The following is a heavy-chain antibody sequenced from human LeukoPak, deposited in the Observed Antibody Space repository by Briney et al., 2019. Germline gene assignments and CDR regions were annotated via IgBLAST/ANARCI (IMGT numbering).Heavy chain of an antibody. CDR2: IKQDGSEK. V-gene: IGHV3-7*01. D-gene: IGHD5-24*01. CDR3: AREGYSPRDGYNFNFDY. CDR1: GFTFSSYW. Sequence: PGGPLRLSCAASGFTFSSYWMSWVRQAPGKGLEWVANIKQDGSEKYYVDSVKGRFTISRDNAKNSLYLQMNSLRAEDTAVYYCAREGYSPRDGYNFNFDYWGQGTLVTVSS. J-gene: IGHJ4*02.